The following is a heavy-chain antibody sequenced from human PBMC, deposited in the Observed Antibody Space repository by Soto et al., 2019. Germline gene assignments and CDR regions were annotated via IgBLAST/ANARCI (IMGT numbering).Heavy chain of an antibody. CDR3: ARPLRLYYCGMDV. V-gene: IGHV4-39*01. J-gene: IGHJ6*02. CDR1: GGSISSSSYY. CDR2: IYYSGST. D-gene: IGHD6-25*01. Sequence: SETLSLTCTVSGGSISSSSYYWGWIRQPPGKGLEWIGSIYYSGSTYYNPSLKSRVTISVDTSKNQFSLKLSSVTAADTAVYYCARPLRLYYCGMDVWGQGTTVTVSS.